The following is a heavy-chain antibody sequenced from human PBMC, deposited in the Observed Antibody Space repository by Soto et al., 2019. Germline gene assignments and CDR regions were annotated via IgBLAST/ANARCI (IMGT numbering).Heavy chain of an antibody. J-gene: IGHJ4*02. V-gene: IGHV4-34*01. CDR1: GGSFSGYC. Sequence: QVQLQQWGAGLLKPSETLSLTCAVYGGSFSGYCWTWIRQPPGTGLEWIGEINHSGSTNYNPSLTSRVTISVDTSKTQFSLKLTSATAADTAVYYCARDKITGLFDYWGQGTLVTVSS. CDR2: INHSGST. CDR3: ARDKITGLFDY. D-gene: IGHD2-8*02.